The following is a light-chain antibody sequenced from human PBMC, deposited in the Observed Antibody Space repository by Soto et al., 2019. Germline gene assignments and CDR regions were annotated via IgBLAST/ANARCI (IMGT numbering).Light chain of an antibody. V-gene: IGLV1-40*01. CDR2: GNR. CDR1: SSNLGAGYD. Sequence: QSVLTQPPSVSGAPGQRVTISCTGNSSNLGAGYDVHWYQQLPGAAPKLVIFGNRNRPSGVPERFSGSKSGTAASLAITGLQADDEADYYCQAYAYSCTDSVFGGGTKLTVL. CDR3: QAYAYSCTDSV. J-gene: IGLJ3*02.